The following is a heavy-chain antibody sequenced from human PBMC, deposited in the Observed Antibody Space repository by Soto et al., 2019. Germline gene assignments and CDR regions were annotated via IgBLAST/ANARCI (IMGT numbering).Heavy chain of an antibody. Sequence: SETLSLTCTVSGGSISSSSYYWGWIRQPPGKGLEWIGGIYYSGSTYYNPSLKSRVTISVDTSKNQFSLKLSSVTAADTAVYYCARGSVGESPNFDYWGQGTLVTVSS. CDR2: IYYSGST. CDR1: GGSISSSSYY. J-gene: IGHJ4*02. D-gene: IGHD3-10*01. V-gene: IGHV4-39*01. CDR3: ARGSVGESPNFDY.